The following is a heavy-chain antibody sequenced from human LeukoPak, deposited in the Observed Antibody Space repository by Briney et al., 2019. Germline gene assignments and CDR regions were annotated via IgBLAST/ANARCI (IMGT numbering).Heavy chain of an antibody. CDR2: IIPIFVTA. Sequence: SVKVSCKASGGTFSSYAISWVRQAPGQGLEWMGRIIPIFVTANYAQKFQGRITITTDESTSTAYMELSSLRSEDTAVYYCARDRISSSWPHLDYWGQGTLVPVSS. CDR3: ARDRISSSWPHLDY. CDR1: GGTFSSYA. D-gene: IGHD6-13*01. V-gene: IGHV1-69*05. J-gene: IGHJ4*02.